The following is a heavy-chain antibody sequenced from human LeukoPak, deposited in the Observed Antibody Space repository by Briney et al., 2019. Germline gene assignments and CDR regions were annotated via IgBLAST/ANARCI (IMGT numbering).Heavy chain of an antibody. CDR2: IRSKGNKYAT. CDR3: IHYGSGSYSTDY. V-gene: IGHV3-73*01. D-gene: IGHD3-10*01. Sequence: GGSLRLSCATSGFTFSGADMHLVRQVSGKGLEWVGRIRSKGNKYATEYAASVKGRFTISRDDSKNTAYLQMNSLKTEDTAVYYCIHYGSGSYSTDYWGQGTQVTVSS. J-gene: IGHJ4*02. CDR1: GFTFSGAD.